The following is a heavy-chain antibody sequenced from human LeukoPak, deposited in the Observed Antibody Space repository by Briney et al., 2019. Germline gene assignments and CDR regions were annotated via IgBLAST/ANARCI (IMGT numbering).Heavy chain of an antibody. CDR1: GGSISSYY. CDR2: IYYSGST. Sequence: SETLSLTCTVSGGSISSYYWSWIRQPPGKGLEWIGYIYYSGSTNYNPSLKSRVTISVDTSKNQFSLKLSSVTAADTAVYYCARATMVRGVDFDYWGQGTLVTVSS. CDR3: ARATMVRGVDFDY. J-gene: IGHJ4*02. D-gene: IGHD3-10*01. V-gene: IGHV4-59*01.